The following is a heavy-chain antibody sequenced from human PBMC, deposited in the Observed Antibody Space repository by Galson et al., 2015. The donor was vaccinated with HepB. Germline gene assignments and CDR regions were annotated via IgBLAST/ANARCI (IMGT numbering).Heavy chain of an antibody. D-gene: IGHD3-22*01. J-gene: IGHJ4*02. Sequence: SLRLSCAASGFTLSSYAMHWVRQAPGKGLEWVAVISYDGSNKYYADSVKGRFTISRDNSKNTLYLQMNSLRAEDTAVYYCARGAPFTYYDSSGRITAGSDYWGQGTLVTVSS. CDR3: ARGAPFTYYDSSGRITAGSDY. CDR2: ISYDGSNK. CDR1: GFTLSSYA. V-gene: IGHV3-30-3*01.